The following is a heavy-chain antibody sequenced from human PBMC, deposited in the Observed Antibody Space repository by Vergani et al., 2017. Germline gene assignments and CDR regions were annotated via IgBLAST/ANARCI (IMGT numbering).Heavy chain of an antibody. V-gene: IGHV5-51*01. CDR3: TRHXPCGDGACLHFDH. J-gene: IGHJ4*02. CDR2: INPIDSKI. CDR1: ESSFISNE. D-gene: IGHD2-21*01. Sequence: EVMLVQSGAEVKKPGESVKISCKYSESSFISNEIAWVRQMSGKGLQWMGNINPIDSKIAYSPSFQGQAIMSLDKSITTAYLQWRSLKASDTAIYYCTRHXPCGDGACLHFDHWGLGTQVTVSS.